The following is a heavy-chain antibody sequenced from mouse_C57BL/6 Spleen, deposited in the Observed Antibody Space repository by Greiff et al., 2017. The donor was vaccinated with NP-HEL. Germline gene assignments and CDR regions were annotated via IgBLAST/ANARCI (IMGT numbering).Heavy chain of an antibody. CDR3: ARSAGGFDY. CDR2: IDPSDSST. J-gene: IGHJ2*01. CDR1: GYTFTSYW. Sequence: QVQLQQPGAELVKPGASVQLSCKASGYTFTSYWMQWVKQRPGQGLEWIGEIDPSDSSTNYTQKFTGKATLTVDTSSSTAYMQLSSLTSEDAAVYYCARSAGGFDYWGQGTTLTVSS. V-gene: IGHV1-50*01.